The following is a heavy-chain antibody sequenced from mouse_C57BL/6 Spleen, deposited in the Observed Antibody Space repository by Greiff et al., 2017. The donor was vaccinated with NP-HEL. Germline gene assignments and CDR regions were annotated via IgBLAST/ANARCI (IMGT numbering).Heavy chain of an antibody. CDR1: GYTFTSYW. Sequence: QVQLQQPGAELVKPGASVKLSCKASGYTFTSYWMQWVKQRPGQGLEWIGEIDPSDSYTNYNQKFKGKATLTVDTSSSTAYMQLSSLTSEDSAVYYCARRLGRGYFDYWGKGTTLTVSS. CDR2: IDPSDSYT. J-gene: IGHJ2*01. CDR3: ARRLGRGYFDY. V-gene: IGHV1-50*01. D-gene: IGHD4-1*01.